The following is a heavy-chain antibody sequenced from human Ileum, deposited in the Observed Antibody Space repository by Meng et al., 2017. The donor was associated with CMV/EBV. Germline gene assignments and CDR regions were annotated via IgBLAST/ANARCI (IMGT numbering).Heavy chain of an antibody. CDR2: ISGSGSGT. Sequence: GRSLRLSCVTSGLTFSNYAMSWVRQGPGKGLEWVSTISGSGSGTYYADSVQGRFTISRDNSKNTLYLQMNSLRAEDTAIYYCAKAQKSSVTGTNGEDVWGQGTTVTVSS. V-gene: IGHV3-23*01. J-gene: IGHJ6*02. D-gene: IGHD1-7*01. CDR1: GLTFSNYA. CDR3: AKAQKSSVTGTNGEDV.